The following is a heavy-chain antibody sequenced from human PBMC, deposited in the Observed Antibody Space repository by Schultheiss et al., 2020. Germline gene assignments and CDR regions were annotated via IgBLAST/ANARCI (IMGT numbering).Heavy chain of an antibody. J-gene: IGHJ4*02. CDR3: TTVLRYFDWLFSFDY. CDR2: IKSKTDGGTT. V-gene: IGHV3-15*01. CDR1: GFTFSNAW. D-gene: IGHD3-9*01. Sequence: GGSLRLSCAASGFTFSNAWMSWVRQAPGKGLEWVGRIKSKTDGGTTDYAAPVKGRFTISRDDSKNTLYLQMNSLKTEDTAVYYCTTVLRYFDWLFSFDYWGQGTLVNGYS.